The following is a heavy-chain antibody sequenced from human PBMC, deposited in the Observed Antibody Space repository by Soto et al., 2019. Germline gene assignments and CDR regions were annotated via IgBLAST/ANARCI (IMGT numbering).Heavy chain of an antibody. CDR1: GGSVSSGSYY. CDR2: IYFSGST. CDR3: AIDFSRTTSQNIVITSRDYYYYGMDV. Sequence: QVQLQESGPGLVKPSETLSLTCTVSGGSVSSGSYYWSWIRQPPGKGLEWIGYIYFSGSTNYNPSLNSGVTILVGTSKNEFAMKLSSVTAAKAAVYYCAIDFSRTTSQNIVITSRDYYYYGMDVWGQGTTVTVSS. J-gene: IGHJ6*02. D-gene: IGHD3-16*02. V-gene: IGHV4-61*01.